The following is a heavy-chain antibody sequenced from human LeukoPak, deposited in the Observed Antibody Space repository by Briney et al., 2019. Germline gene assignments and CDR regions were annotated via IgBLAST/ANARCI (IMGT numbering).Heavy chain of an antibody. CDR2: IYTSGST. D-gene: IGHD3-10*01. CDR1: GGSISSSS. Sequence: SETLSLTCTVSGGSISSSSWSWIRQPPGKGLEWIGYIYTSGSTDYNPSLNSRVTISVDTSKNQFSLKLSSVTAADTAMYFCARAGRDYNYYYMDVWGKGTTVTVSS. V-gene: IGHV4-4*09. J-gene: IGHJ6*03. CDR3: ARAGRDYNYYYMDV.